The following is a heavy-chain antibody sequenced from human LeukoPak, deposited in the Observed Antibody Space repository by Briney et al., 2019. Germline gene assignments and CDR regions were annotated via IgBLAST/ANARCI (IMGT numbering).Heavy chain of an antibody. D-gene: IGHD1-26*01. CDR1: GDSVSSNTTA. CDR2: TYYRSKWFN. CDR3: ARGGGAFDY. J-gene: IGHJ4*02. Sequence: SHTLSLTCAISGDSVSSNTTAWNWTRQSPSRGLEVLGRTYYRSKWFNAYAVSVKSRIGINPDTSKNQCSLQLNFMTPEDTAVYYCARGGGAFDYWGQGTLVTASS. V-gene: IGHV6-1*01.